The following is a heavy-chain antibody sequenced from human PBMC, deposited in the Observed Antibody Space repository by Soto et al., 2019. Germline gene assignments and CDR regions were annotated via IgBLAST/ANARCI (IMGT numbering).Heavy chain of an antibody. CDR2: INAGNGNT. CDR3: ARGLGIGSNWFDP. J-gene: IGHJ5*02. CDR1: GYTFTSYG. D-gene: IGHD2-21*01. Sequence: GASVKVSCKASGYTFTSYGISWVRQAPGQGLEWMGWINAGNGNTKYAQKFQGRVTITRNTSASTAYMELSSLRSEDTAVYYCARGLGIGSNWFDPWGQGTLVTVSS. V-gene: IGHV1-18*01.